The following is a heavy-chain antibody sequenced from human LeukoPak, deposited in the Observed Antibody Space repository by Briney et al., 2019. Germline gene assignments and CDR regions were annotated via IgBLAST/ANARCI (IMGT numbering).Heavy chain of an antibody. CDR1: GGSISSSSYY. D-gene: IGHD2-2*01. Sequence: SETLSLTCTVSGGSISSSSYYWGWIRQPPGKGLEWIGSIYYSGSTYYNPSLKSRVTISVDTSKNQFSLKLSSVTAADTDVYYCARQQRIVVVPSWFDPWGQGTLATVSS. CDR3: ARQQRIVVVPSWFDP. J-gene: IGHJ5*02. V-gene: IGHV4-39*01. CDR2: IYYSGST.